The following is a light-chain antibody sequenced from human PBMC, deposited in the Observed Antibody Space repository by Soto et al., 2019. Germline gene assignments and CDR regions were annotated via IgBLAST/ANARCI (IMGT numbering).Light chain of an antibody. CDR3: MQALQTPTT. CDR1: QSLLQSNGYNC. V-gene: IGKV2-28*01. Sequence: DIVMTQSPLSLPVTPGEPASISCRSSQSLLQSNGYNCLDWYLQKPGQSPQLLIYLGSNRASGVPDRFSGSGSGIDFTLKISRVEAEDVGVYYCMQALQTPTTFGQGTKLEIK. CDR2: LGS. J-gene: IGKJ2*01.